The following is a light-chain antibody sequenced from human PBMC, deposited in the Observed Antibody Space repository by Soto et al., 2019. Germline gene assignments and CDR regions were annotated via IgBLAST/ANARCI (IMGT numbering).Light chain of an antibody. Sequence: EIVMTQSPATLSVSPGERATFSCRASQSVSSNLAWYQQKPCQAPRLLIYGASIRATGIPARFSGSGSGTEFTLTISTLQSEDFAIYYCQHYNNWPPWTFGQGTKVDIK. CDR3: QHYNNWPPWT. CDR1: QSVSSN. V-gene: IGKV3-15*01. J-gene: IGKJ1*01. CDR2: GAS.